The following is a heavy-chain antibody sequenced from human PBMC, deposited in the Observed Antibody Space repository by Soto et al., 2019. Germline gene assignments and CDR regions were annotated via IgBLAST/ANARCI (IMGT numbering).Heavy chain of an antibody. V-gene: IGHV4-30-4*01. CDR1: GGSISSGDYY. CDR3: ARDYSSGWFGPTPAFDI. Sequence: PSETLSLTCTVSGGSISSGDYYWSWIRQPPGKGLEWIGYIYYSGSTYYNPSLKSRVTISVDTSKNQFSLKLSSVTAAGTAVYYCARDYSSGWFGPTPAFDIWGQGTMVTVSS. D-gene: IGHD6-19*01. CDR2: IYYSGST. J-gene: IGHJ3*02.